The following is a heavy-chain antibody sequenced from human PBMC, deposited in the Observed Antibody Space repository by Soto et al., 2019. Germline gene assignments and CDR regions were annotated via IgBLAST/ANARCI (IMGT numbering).Heavy chain of an antibody. D-gene: IGHD1-7*01. Sequence: SLKISCEASGYSFTTYWISWVRQMPGKGLEWMGAIDPRDSYTKYSPSFQGHVTISVDKSISTAYLQWNSLKASDTAIYYCAREKSDLELFNWLDPWGQGTLVTVSS. J-gene: IGHJ5*02. V-gene: IGHV5-10-1*01. CDR2: IDPRDSYT. CDR3: AREKSDLELFNWLDP. CDR1: GYSFTTYW.